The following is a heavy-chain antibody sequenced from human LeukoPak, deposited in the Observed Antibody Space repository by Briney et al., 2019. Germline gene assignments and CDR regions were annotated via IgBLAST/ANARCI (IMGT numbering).Heavy chain of an antibody. CDR2: ISYDGSKR. CDR1: GFTFSSYD. J-gene: IGHJ4*02. D-gene: IGHD3-9*01. Sequence: PGGSLRLSCAASGFTFSSYDIHWVRQAPGKGLEWVAVISYDGSKRYYADSVKGRFTISRDTSNKTAYLEMNSLRVDDTAVYYCARDKAIPGTYYDILTADYWGQGTLVTVSS. V-gene: IGHV3-30*03. CDR3: ARDKAIPGTYYDILTADY.